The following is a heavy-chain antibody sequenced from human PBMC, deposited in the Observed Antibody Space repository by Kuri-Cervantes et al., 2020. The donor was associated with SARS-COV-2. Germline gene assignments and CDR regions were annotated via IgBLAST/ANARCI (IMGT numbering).Heavy chain of an antibody. CDR2: INPNSGGT. CDR3: ARVRYIVGATETYYFDY. CDR1: GYTFTGYY. Sequence: GESLKISCKASGYTFTGYYMHWVRQAPGQGLEWMGWINPNSGGTNYAQKFQGRVTMTRDTSISTAYMELSRLRSDDTAVYYCARVRYIVGATETYYFDYWGQGTLVTVSS. D-gene: IGHD1-26*01. V-gene: IGHV1-2*02. J-gene: IGHJ4*02.